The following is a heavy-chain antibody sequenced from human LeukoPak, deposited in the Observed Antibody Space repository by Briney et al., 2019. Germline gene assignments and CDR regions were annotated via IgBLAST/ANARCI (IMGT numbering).Heavy chain of an antibody. Sequence: ASVKVSCKASGYTFSDYYMHWWRQAPGQRLEWLGWISPKSGDTNFAQNFQGRVTMTRDTSTSTAYMELSSLTSDDRAVYYCARGPNTGAFDAWGQGTLVTVSS. CDR1: GYTFSDYY. CDR3: ARGPNTGAFDA. J-gene: IGHJ4*02. CDR2: ISPKSGDT. V-gene: IGHV1-2*02. D-gene: IGHD7-27*01.